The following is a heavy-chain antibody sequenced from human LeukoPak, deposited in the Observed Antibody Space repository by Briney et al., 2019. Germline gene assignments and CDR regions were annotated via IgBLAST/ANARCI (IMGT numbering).Heavy chain of an antibody. CDR2: IYPGDSDT. J-gene: IGHJ6*03. V-gene: IGHV5-51*01. CDR1: GYSFTSYW. D-gene: IGHD2-2*01. Sequence: AGESLKISCKGSGYSFTSYWIGWARQMPGKGLEWMGIIYPGDSDTRYSPSFQGQVTISADKSISTAYLQWSSLKASDTAMYYCARQGFMTQLLGVYYMDVWGKGTTVTVSS. CDR3: ARQGFMTQLLGVYYMDV.